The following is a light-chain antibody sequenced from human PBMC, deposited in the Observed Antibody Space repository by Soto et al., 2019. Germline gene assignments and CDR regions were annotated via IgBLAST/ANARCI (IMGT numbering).Light chain of an antibody. CDR1: SSDVGSYNL. J-gene: IGLJ1*01. V-gene: IGLV2-23*01. CDR3: CSYVNSTTSYV. CDR2: EGS. Sequence: QSVLTQPASVSGSPGQSITISCTGTSSDVGSYNLVSWYQQHPGTAPKLMIYEGSKRPSGISNRFSGSKSGNAASLTISGLQAEDEADDYCCSYVNSTTSYVFGTGTKVSVL.